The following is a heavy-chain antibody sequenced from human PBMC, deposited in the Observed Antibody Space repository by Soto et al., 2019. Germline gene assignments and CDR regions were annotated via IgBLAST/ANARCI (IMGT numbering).Heavy chain of an antibody. Sequence: TGGSLRLSCAASGFRFSSYARHWVRQAPGKGLEYVSGISRTGGNTNYADSVKGRFTISRDNSENTLDLQMGRLRGEDTAVYYCARGRNEGLSRYSGLDVWGQGTTVTVSS. J-gene: IGHJ6*02. D-gene: IGHD1-1*01. CDR2: ISRTGGNT. V-gene: IGHV3-64*02. CDR1: GFRFSSYA. CDR3: ARGRNEGLSRYSGLDV.